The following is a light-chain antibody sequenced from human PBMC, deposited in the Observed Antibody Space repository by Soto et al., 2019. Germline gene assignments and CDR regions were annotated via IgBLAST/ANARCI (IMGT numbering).Light chain of an antibody. Sequence: QSALTQPASVSGSPGQSITISCTGSNTDVGGYNYVSWYQQYLGKAPRLMIYDVSYRPSGISNRFSGSKSANTASLTISGLQAEDEADYYCSSYTNNTTIFGGGTKLTV. V-gene: IGLV2-14*01. J-gene: IGLJ2*01. CDR2: DVS. CDR3: SSYTNNTTI. CDR1: NTDVGGYNY.